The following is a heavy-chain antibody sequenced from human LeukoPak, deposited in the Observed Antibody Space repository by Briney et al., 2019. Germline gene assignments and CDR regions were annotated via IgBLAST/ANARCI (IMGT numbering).Heavy chain of an antibody. CDR2: MNPNSGNT. D-gene: IGHD3-9*01. CDR3: AREAHYDILTGYYEDY. Sequence: ASVKVSCKASGYTFTSYDINWVRQATGQGLEWMGWMNPNSGNTGYAQKFQGRVTITRNTSISTAYMELSSLRSEDTAVYYCAREAHYDILTGYYEDYWGQGTLVTVSS. J-gene: IGHJ4*02. V-gene: IGHV1-8*03. CDR1: GYTFTSYD.